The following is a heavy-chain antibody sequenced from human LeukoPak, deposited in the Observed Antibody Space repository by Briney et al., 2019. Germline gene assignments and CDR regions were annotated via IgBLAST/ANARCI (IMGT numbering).Heavy chain of an antibody. CDR2: INPNSGGT. CDR3: ARGSFVYDTYAFDI. Sequence: ASVKVSCKASGYTFTSYYMHWVRQAPGQGLEWMGWINPNSGGTNYAQKFQGRVTMTRDTSISTAYMELSRLRSDDTAVYYCARGSFVYDTYAFDIWGQGTMVTVSS. D-gene: IGHD3-22*01. V-gene: IGHV1-2*02. CDR1: GYTFTSYY. J-gene: IGHJ3*02.